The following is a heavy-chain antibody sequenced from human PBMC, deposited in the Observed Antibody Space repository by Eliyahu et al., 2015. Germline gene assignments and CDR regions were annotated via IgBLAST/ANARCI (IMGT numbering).Heavy chain of an antibody. Sequence: QVQLQQWGAGLLKPSETLSLTCAVXGGSFSGYYWXWIRQPPGKGLEWIGEINHSGSTNYNPSLKSRVTISVDTSKNQFSLKLSSVTAADTAVYYCAGAGYCSGGSCPTSKYYYGMDVWGQGTTVTVSS. CDR1: GGSFSGYY. V-gene: IGHV4-34*01. CDR3: AGAGYCSGGSCPTSKYYYGMDV. D-gene: IGHD2-15*01. J-gene: IGHJ6*02. CDR2: INHSGST.